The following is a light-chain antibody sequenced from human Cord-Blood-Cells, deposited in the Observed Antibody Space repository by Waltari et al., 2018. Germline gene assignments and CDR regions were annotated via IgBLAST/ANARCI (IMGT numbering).Light chain of an antibody. CDR2: DAS. Sequence: EIVLTQPPATLSLSPGERDTLSCRASQSVSSYLAWYQQKPGQAPRLLIYDASNRATGIPARFSGSGSGTDFTLTISSLEPEDFAVYYCQQRSNWPYTFGQGTKLEIK. CDR3: QQRSNWPYT. J-gene: IGKJ2*01. CDR1: QSVSSY. V-gene: IGKV3-11*01.